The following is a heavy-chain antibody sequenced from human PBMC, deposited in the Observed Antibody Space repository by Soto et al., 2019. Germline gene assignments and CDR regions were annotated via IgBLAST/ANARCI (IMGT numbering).Heavy chain of an antibody. CDR3: ARRSIVVVPAAIKPPFDAFDI. Sequence: QLQLQESGPGLVKPSETLSLTCTVSGGSISSSSYYWGWIRQPPGKGLEWIGSIYYSGSTYYNPSLKRRVTISVDTSKNQFSLKLSSVTAADTAVYYCARRSIVVVPAAIKPPFDAFDIWGQGTMVTVSS. CDR1: GGSISSSSYY. V-gene: IGHV4-39*01. J-gene: IGHJ3*02. CDR2: IYYSGST. D-gene: IGHD2-2*02.